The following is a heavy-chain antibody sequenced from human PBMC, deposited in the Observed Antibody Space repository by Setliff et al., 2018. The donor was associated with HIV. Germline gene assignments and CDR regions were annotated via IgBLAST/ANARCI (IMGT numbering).Heavy chain of an antibody. D-gene: IGHD3-16*01. CDR2: IYTRGST. J-gene: IGHJ4*02. Sequence: SETLSLTCSVSGDSISTGSNYWTWIRQPAGKGLEWIGHIYTRGSTNYRPSLRSRVTISFDTSRNQVSLRLYSVTAADAAVYYCARAPSHYDVFTDSYVPYHLDHWGQGKLVTVSS. V-gene: IGHV4-61*09. CDR1: GDSISTGSNY. CDR3: ARAPSHYDVFTDSYVPYHLDH.